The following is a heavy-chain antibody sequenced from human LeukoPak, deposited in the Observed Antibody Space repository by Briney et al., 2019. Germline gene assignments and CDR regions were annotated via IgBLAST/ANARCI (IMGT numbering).Heavy chain of an antibody. Sequence: GGSLRLSCAASGFTFSSYGMHWVRQAPGKGLEWVAFIRYDGSNKYYADSVKGRFTISRDNSKNTLYLQMNSLRAEDTAVYYCAKGSRKEYQLLSYFDYWGQGTLVTVSS. V-gene: IGHV3-30*02. CDR3: AKGSRKEYQLLSYFDY. CDR1: GFTFSSYG. CDR2: IRYDGSNK. J-gene: IGHJ4*02. D-gene: IGHD2-2*01.